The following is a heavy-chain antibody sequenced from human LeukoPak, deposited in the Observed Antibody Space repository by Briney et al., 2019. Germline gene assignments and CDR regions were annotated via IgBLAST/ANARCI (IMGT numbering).Heavy chain of an antibody. D-gene: IGHD3-3*01. CDR1: GFTFSGYW. CDR3: ATGGGWVRSFGVVTHIDV. V-gene: IGHV3-74*03. CDR2: IDNDGHGI. Sequence: PGGSLRLSCAASGFTFSGYWMHWIRQGPEKGLELVSRIDNDGHGILYADSVKGRCTTPRDNAKNTLYLQMNSLRFEDTAVYYCATGGGWVRSFGVVTHIDVWGKGTTVTVSS. J-gene: IGHJ6*03.